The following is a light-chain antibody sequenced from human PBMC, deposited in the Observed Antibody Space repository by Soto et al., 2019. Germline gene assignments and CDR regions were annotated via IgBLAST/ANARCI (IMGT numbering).Light chain of an antibody. Sequence: DIVMTQSPDSLAVSLGERATINCKSSQTVLYRSNNMNYLSWYQQKPGQPPKLLIYWASTRESGVPDRFSGSGSGTDFTLTISRLEPEDFAVYYCQQYGSSPITFGQGTRLEI. CDR1: QTVLYRSNNMNY. CDR2: WAS. CDR3: QQYGSSPIT. V-gene: IGKV4-1*01. J-gene: IGKJ5*01.